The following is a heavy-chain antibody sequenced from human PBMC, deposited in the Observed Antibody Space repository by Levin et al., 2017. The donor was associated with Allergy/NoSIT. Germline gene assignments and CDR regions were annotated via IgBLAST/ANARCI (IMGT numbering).Heavy chain of an antibody. Sequence: GGSLRLSCRDSGFRFSNYAMTWVRQGPGKGLEWVSAISGSGATTYYADSLKGRFTISRDNSKNTLFLQMSSLRGEDTAVYYCAKTTRDTYPNYYYYGMDVWGRGTTVTVSS. CDR3: AKTTRDTYPNYYYYGMDV. J-gene: IGHJ6*02. D-gene: IGHD1-1*01. CDR2: ISGSGATT. CDR1: GFRFSNYA. V-gene: IGHV3-23*01.